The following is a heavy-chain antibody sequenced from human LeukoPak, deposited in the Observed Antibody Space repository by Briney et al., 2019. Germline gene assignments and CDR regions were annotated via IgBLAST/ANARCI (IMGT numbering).Heavy chain of an antibody. CDR1: GFPFSNYD. CDR2: VSGSGGIT. D-gene: IGHD1-14*01. J-gene: IGHJ4*02. V-gene: IGHV3-23*01. Sequence: GGSLRLSCAASGFPFSNYDMSWVRQAPGRAPEWVSGVSGSGGITYYADSVKGRFTISRDNSKNTLYLQLNSLRAEDTAVYYCARGVEPLAANTLAYWGQGTLVTVSS. CDR3: ARGVEPLAANTLAY.